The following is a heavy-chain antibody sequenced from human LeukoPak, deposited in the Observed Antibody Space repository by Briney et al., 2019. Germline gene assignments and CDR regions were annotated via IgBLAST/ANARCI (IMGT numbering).Heavy chain of an antibody. CDR1: GFTFSSYA. CDR2: ISGSASAT. V-gene: IGHV3-23*01. D-gene: IGHD3-22*01. CDR3: AKGDDYYDNNPDY. J-gene: IGHJ4*02. Sequence: GGSLRLSCAASGFTFSSYAMSWVRQAPGKGLEWVSGISGSASATYHADSVKGRFTISRENVKSTLYLQMNSLRAEDTAVYYCAKGDDYYDNNPDYWGQGTLVTVSS.